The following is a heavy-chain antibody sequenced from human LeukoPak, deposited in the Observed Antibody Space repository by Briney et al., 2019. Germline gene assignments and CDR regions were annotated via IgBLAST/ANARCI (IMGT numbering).Heavy chain of an antibody. CDR1: GYTFTSYG. D-gene: IGHD6-13*01. J-gene: IGHJ3*02. Sequence: ASVKVSCKASGYTFTSYGISGVRPAPGQGLEWVGWISAYNGNTNYAQKLQGRVTMTTDTSTSTAYMELRSLRSDDTAVYYCAREGIAAAAFDAFGIWGQGTMVTVSS. V-gene: IGHV1-18*01. CDR3: AREGIAAAAFDAFGI. CDR2: ISAYNGNT.